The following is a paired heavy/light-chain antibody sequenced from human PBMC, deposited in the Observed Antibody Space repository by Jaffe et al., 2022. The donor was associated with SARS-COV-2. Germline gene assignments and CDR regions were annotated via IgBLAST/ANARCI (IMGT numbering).Light chain of an antibody. CDR2: RTN. CDR3: AVWDDSLSGVV. CDR1: SSNIGSNH. J-gene: IGLJ2*01. Sequence: QSVLTQPPSASGTPGQRVSISCSGDSSNIGSNHIYWYQRLPGTAPKLLIFRTNERPSGVPDRFSGSKSGTSASLAISGLRSEDEADYYCAVWDDSLSGVVFGGGTKLTVL. V-gene: IGLV1-47*01.
Heavy chain of an antibody. V-gene: IGHV7-4-1*02. CDR1: AYTFISYA. D-gene: IGHD3-16*01. Sequence: QVQLVQSGSELKKPGASVKVSCKASAYTFISYAVNWVRQAPGQGLEWMGWIDTSTGNPTYARAFRGRFVFSLDTSVSTAYLQISSLKAEDTAVYYCASPPSSKWGSYYYYYMDVWGKGTTVTVSS. CDR2: IDTSTGNP. CDR3: ASPPSSKWGSYYYYYMDV. J-gene: IGHJ6*03.